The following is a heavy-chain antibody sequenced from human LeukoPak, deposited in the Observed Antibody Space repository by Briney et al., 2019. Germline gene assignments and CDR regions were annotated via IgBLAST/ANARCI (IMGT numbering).Heavy chain of an antibody. Sequence: GGSLRLSCAASGFSLSRYWMHWVRQAPGKGLVWVSRITSDGSNTKYADSVKGRFTISRDNAKNTLYLLMNSLRAEDTAVYHCARRSSDWWSFDLWGRGTLVTVSS. CDR1: GFSLSRYW. D-gene: IGHD6-19*01. CDR3: ARRSSDWWSFDL. J-gene: IGHJ2*01. V-gene: IGHV3-74*03. CDR2: ITSDGSNT.